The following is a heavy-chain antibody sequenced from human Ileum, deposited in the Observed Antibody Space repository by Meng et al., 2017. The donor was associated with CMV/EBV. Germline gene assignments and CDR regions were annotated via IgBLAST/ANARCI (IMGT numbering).Heavy chain of an antibody. CDR3: SRDPRTLDY. V-gene: IGHV3-11*05. Sequence: VQLVESGGDLVKPGGSLSISCAASGFTFSDYYMTWIRQAPGKAPEWLSYISQTSTYINYADSVKGRFTISRDNAKNSVYLQMNSLEPEDTAVYYCSRDPRTLDYWGQGTLVTVSS. CDR1: GFTFSDYY. J-gene: IGHJ4*02. CDR2: ISQTSTYI.